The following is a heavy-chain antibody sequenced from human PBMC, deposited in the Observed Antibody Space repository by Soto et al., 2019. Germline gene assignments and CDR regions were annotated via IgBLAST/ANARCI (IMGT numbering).Heavy chain of an antibody. CDR2: IIPIFGTA. J-gene: IGHJ6*02. D-gene: IGHD2-8*01. Sequence: SVKVSCKASGGTFSSYAISWVRQAPGQGLEWMGGIIPIFGTANYAQKFQGRVTLYLLMNSLKTEDTGVYYCATPLPGVTTAGRDPFYYYGMDVWGQGATVTVSS. CDR3: AGRDPFYYYGMDV. CDR1: GGTFSSYA. V-gene: IGHV1-69*13.